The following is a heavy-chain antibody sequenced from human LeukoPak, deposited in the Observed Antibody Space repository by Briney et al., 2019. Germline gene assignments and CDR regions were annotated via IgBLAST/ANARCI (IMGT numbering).Heavy chain of an antibody. CDR1: GFSFSAFG. J-gene: IGHJ5*02. CDR2: ISGSGGST. Sequence: GGSLRLSCAASGFSFSAFGMSWVRQPPGKGLEWVSAISGSGGSTYYADSVKGRFTISRDNSKNTLYLQMNSLRAEDTAVYYCAKDGFEWLSSWFDPWGQGTLVTVSS. V-gene: IGHV3-23*01. CDR3: AKDGFEWLSSWFDP. D-gene: IGHD3-9*01.